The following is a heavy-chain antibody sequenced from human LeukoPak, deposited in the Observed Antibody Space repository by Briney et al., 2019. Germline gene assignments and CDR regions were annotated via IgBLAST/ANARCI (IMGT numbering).Heavy chain of an antibody. CDR3: ARDQNYYGSGLIDYGMDV. CDR1: GFTFSSYG. Sequence: GRSLRLSCAASGFTFSSYGMHWVRQAPGKGLEWVAVIWYDGSNKYYADSVKGRFTISRDNSKNTLYLQMNSLRAEDTAVYYCARDQNYYGSGLIDYGMDVWGQGTTVTVSS. V-gene: IGHV3-33*01. J-gene: IGHJ6*02. CDR2: IWYDGSNK. D-gene: IGHD3-10*01.